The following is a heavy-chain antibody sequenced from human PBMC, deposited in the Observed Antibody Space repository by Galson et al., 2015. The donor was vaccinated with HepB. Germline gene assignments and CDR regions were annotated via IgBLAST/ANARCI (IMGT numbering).Heavy chain of an antibody. CDR3: ARGSFGDIDY. Sequence: SLRLSCAASGFIFSSYTMNWVRQAPGKGLEWISSISSSGGNIFYADSLKGRFTISRDNAKKSLFLQMNSLRAEDTSVYYCARGSFGDIDYWGQGTLVTVSP. V-gene: IGHV3-21*01. J-gene: IGHJ4*02. CDR1: GFIFSSYT. D-gene: IGHD4-17*01. CDR2: ISSSGGNI.